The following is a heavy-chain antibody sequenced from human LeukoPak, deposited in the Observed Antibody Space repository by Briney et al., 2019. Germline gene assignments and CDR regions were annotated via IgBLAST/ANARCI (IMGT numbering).Heavy chain of an antibody. CDR1: GGSISTNSYY. CDR3: ARMVAFRGDAFDI. Sequence: PSETLSLTCTVSGGSISTNSYYWAWIRQPPGKGLDWIGSVYYSGNAFHNPSLNSRVTISVDTSKNQFSLELSSVTAADTAVYYCARMVAFRGDAFDIWGQGTMVTVSS. J-gene: IGHJ3*02. V-gene: IGHV4-39*01. D-gene: IGHD3-10*01. CDR2: VYYSGNA.